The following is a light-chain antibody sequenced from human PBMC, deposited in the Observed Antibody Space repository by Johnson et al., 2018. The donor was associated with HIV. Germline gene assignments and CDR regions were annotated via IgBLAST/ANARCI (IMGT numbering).Light chain of an antibody. J-gene: IGLJ1*01. V-gene: IGLV1-44*01. Sequence: QSVLTQPPSASGPPGQRVTISCSGSSSNIGSNTVNWYQQLPGTTPTLLIYSNNHRPSGVPDRFSGSKSGPSASLPLSGLQSEDEADYYCAAWDDSLNGFYVFGSGTKVTVL. CDR1: SSNIGSNT. CDR2: SNN. CDR3: AAWDDSLNGFYV.